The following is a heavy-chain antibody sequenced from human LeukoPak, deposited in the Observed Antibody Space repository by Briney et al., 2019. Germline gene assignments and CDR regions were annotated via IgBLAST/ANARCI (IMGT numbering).Heavy chain of an antibody. D-gene: IGHD6-19*01. J-gene: IGHJ4*02. CDR2: IYYSGST. V-gene: IGHV4-39*07. Sequence: PSETLSLTCTVSGGSISSSSYYWGWIRQPPGKGLEWIGSIYYSGSTYYNPSLKSRVTISVDTSKNQFSLKLSSVTAADTAVYYCARDFLAVAGTGYFDYWGQGTLVTVSS. CDR3: ARDFLAVAGTGYFDY. CDR1: GGSISSSSYY.